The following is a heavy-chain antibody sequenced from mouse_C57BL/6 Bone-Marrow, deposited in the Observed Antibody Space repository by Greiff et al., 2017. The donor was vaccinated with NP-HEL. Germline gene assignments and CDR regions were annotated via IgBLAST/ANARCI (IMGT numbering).Heavy chain of an antibody. CDR2: IHPNSGST. Sequence: QVQLKQPGAELVKPGASVKLSCKASGYTFTSYWMHWVKQRPGQGLEWIGMIHPNSGSTNYNEKFKSKATLTVDKSSSTAYMQLSSLTSEDSAVYYCARRALYYGYLFAYWGQGTLVTVSA. D-gene: IGHD2-2*01. CDR3: ARRALYYGYLFAY. V-gene: IGHV1-64*01. CDR1: GYTFTSYW. J-gene: IGHJ3*01.